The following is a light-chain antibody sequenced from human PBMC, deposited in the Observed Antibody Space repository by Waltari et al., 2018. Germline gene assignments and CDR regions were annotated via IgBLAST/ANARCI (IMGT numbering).Light chain of an antibody. CDR2: DVS. CDR1: ISNGVDYNY. CDR3: RSYTSSSTLGV. J-gene: IGLJ1*01. Sequence: QSALTQPASVSGSPGPSINISLPLTISNGVDYNYVSLYQQHTGKAPKLMIYDVSNRPSVVSNRFSGSKSGNTASLTISGLQAEDEADYYCRSYTSSSTLGVFGTGTKVTVL. V-gene: IGLV2-14*01.